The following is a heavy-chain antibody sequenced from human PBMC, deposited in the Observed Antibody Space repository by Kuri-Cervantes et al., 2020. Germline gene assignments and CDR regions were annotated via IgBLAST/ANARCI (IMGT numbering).Heavy chain of an antibody. CDR1: GFTFSDYY. CDR3: AREAGSGYDLAY. Sequence: GESLKISCAASGFTFSDYYMSWIRQAPGKGLEWVAVIRYDGSNKYYADSVKGRFTISRDNSKNTLYLQMNSLRAEDTAVYYCAREAGSGYDLAYWGQGTLVTVSS. V-gene: IGHV3-33*08. CDR2: IRYDGSNK. D-gene: IGHD5-12*01. J-gene: IGHJ4*02.